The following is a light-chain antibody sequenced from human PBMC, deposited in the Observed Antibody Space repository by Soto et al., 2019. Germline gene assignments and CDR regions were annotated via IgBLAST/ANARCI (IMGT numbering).Light chain of an antibody. CDR1: QTISSW. J-gene: IGKJ4*01. CDR3: QQTNNFPLT. V-gene: IGKV1-12*01. Sequence: DIQMTQSPSTLSGSVGARVTITCRASQTISSWLAWYQQKQGKAPKLLIYASSSLQSGVPSRFSGSGSGTDLTITISSLQPEDFETYYCQQTNNFPLTFGGGTKVDIK. CDR2: ASS.